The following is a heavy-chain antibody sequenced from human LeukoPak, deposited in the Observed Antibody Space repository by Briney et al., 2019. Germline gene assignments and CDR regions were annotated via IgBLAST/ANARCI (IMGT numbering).Heavy chain of an antibody. D-gene: IGHD6-13*01. CDR3: ARVGTAFGTLEDY. Sequence: GGSLRLSCAASGFTFSTYWMSWVRQAPGKGLEWVANIKQDGSEKYYVDSVKGRFTISRDNAKNSLYLHMNSLRAEDAAVYYCARVGTAFGTLEDYWGQGTLVTVSS. CDR2: IKQDGSEK. J-gene: IGHJ4*02. V-gene: IGHV3-7*01. CDR1: GFTFSTYW.